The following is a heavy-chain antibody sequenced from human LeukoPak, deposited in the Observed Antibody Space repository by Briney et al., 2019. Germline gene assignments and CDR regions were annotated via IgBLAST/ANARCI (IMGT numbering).Heavy chain of an antibody. CDR3: ARVPPNWNPAAYDY. CDR1: GGSISSGGYY. V-gene: IGHV4-30-2*01. CDR2: IYHSGST. Sequence: PSETLSLTCTVSGGSISSGGYYWSWIRQPPGKGLEWIGYIYHSGSTYYNPSLKSRVTISVDRSKNQFSLRLSSVTAADTAVYYCARVPPNWNPAAYDYWGQGTLVTVSS. J-gene: IGHJ4*02. D-gene: IGHD1-1*01.